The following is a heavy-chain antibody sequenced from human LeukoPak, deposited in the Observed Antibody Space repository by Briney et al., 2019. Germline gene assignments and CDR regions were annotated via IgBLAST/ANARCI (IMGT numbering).Heavy chain of an antibody. CDR2: ICTSGST. V-gene: IGHV4-4*07. CDR1: GGSISSYY. Sequence: SETLSLTCTVSGGSISSYYWSWIRQPAGKGLEWIGRICTSGSTNYNPSLKSRVTMSVDTSKNQFSLKLSSVTAADTAVYYCARDRHDILTGYYHDYWGQGTLVTVSS. J-gene: IGHJ4*02. D-gene: IGHD3-9*01. CDR3: ARDRHDILTGYYHDY.